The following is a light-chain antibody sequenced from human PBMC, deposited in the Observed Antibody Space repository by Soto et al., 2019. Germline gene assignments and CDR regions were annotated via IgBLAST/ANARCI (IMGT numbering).Light chain of an antibody. CDR3: QQHDSLPLT. Sequence: DIQMTQSPSSLSASVGDRVTVTCRASQDIGNYLCWYQQRLGKAPKLLIYDASYLEAGVPSRFSGSGSGTDFTFTISSLQPEDFATYYCQQHDSLPLTFGGGTRLEIK. V-gene: IGKV1-33*01. J-gene: IGKJ5*01. CDR2: DAS. CDR1: QDIGNY.